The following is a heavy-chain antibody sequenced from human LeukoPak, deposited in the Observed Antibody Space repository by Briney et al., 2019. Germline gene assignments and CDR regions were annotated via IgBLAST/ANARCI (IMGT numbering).Heavy chain of an antibody. D-gene: IGHD3-22*01. V-gene: IGHV4-59*08. Sequence: SETLSLTCTVSGGSIGSYYWSWIRQPPGKGLEWIGYIYYSGSTNYKPSLKSRVTISVDTSKNQFSLKLSSVTAADTAVYYCARLNYDSSGYYLRGWFDPWGQGTLVTVSS. CDR3: ARLNYDSSGYYLRGWFDP. J-gene: IGHJ5*02. CDR1: GGSIGSYY. CDR2: IYYSGST.